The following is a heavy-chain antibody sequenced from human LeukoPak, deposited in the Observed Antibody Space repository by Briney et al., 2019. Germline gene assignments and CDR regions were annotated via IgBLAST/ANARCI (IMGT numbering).Heavy chain of an antibody. V-gene: IGHV3-48*01. Sequence: GGSLRLSCAASGFTFSSYSMNWVRQAPGKGLEWVSYISSSSSTIYYADSVKGRFTISRDNAKNSLYLQMNSLRAEDTAVYYCARGRRTVTTDYWGQGTLVTVSS. CDR3: ARGRRTVTTDY. D-gene: IGHD4-17*01. CDR1: GFTFSSYS. CDR2: ISSSSSTI. J-gene: IGHJ4*02.